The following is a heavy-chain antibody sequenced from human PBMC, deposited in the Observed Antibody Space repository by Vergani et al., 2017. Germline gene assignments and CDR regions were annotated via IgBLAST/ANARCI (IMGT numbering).Heavy chain of an antibody. CDR3: ARGIGYDFWSGHRALDY. V-gene: IGHV4-31*03. CDR2: IYYSGST. J-gene: IGHJ4*02. Sequence: QVQLQESGPGLVKPSQTLSLTCTVSGGSISSGGYYWSWIRQHPGKGLEWIGYIYYSGSTYYNPSLKSRVTISVDTSKNQFSLKLSSVTAAATAVYYCARGIGYDFWSGHRALDYWGQGTLVTVSS. CDR1: GGSISSGGYY. D-gene: IGHD3-3*01.